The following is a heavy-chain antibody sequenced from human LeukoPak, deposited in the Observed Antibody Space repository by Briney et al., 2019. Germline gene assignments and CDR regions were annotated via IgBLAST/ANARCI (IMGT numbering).Heavy chain of an antibody. V-gene: IGHV3-23*01. J-gene: IGHJ4*02. Sequence: PGGSLRLSCAASGFTFSSYTMSWVRQAPGEGLEWLSAINNRGSSIYYAGSVKDRFTISRDNSENTLYLQMNSLTVDDTAVYFCAKERQTGDYFTSDYWGQGTLVTVSS. CDR2: INNRGSSI. CDR3: AKERQTGDYFTSDY. CDR1: GFTFSSYT. D-gene: IGHD4-17*01.